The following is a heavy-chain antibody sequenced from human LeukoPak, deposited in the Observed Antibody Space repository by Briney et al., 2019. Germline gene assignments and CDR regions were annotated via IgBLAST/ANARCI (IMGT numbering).Heavy chain of an antibody. CDR1: GFTFSSYW. J-gene: IGHJ4*02. Sequence: GGSLRLSCGVSGFTFSSYWMTWVRQAPGRGLEWVANIKQDGSEKYYVDSVKGRFTISRHNARNSLYLQMNSLRAEDTAVYYCARDGGLNTNFDCWGQGALATVSS. CDR3: ARDGGLNTNFDC. V-gene: IGHV3-7*01. D-gene: IGHD2-15*01. CDR2: IKQDGSEK.